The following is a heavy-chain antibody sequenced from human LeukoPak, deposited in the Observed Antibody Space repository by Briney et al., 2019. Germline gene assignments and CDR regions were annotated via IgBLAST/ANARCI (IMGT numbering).Heavy chain of an antibody. Sequence: SETLSLTCTVSGGSISSYYWSWIRQPPGKGLEWIGYIYYSGSTNYNPSLKSRVTISVDTSKNQFSLKLSSVTAADTAVYSCARLSYSSSWYGSDWYFDLWGRGTLVTVSS. V-gene: IGHV4-59*08. CDR2: IYYSGST. J-gene: IGHJ2*01. CDR3: ARLSYSSSWYGSDWYFDL. CDR1: GGSISSYY. D-gene: IGHD6-13*01.